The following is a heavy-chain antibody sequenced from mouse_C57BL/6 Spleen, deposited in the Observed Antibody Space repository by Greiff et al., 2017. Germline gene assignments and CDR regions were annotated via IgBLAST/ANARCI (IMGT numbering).Heavy chain of an antibody. CDR1: GYTFTSYW. Sequence: VQLQQSGAELVKPGASVKMSCKASGYTFTSYWITWVKQRPGQGLEWIGDIYPGSGSTNYNEKFKSKATLTVDTSSSTAYMQLSSLTSEDSAVYYWARTPPYYGSSHYYAMDYWGQGTSVTVSS. CDR3: ARTPPYYGSSHYYAMDY. J-gene: IGHJ4*01. D-gene: IGHD1-1*01. CDR2: IYPGSGST. V-gene: IGHV1-55*01.